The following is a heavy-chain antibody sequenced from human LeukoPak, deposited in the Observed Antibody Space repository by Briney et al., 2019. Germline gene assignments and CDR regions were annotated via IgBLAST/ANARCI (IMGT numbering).Heavy chain of an antibody. Sequence: ASVKVSCKASGYTFTSYGISWVRQAPGQGLEWIGWISAYNGNTNYAQKLQGRVTMTTDTSTSTAYMELRSLRSDDTAAYYCARDRVTYYYDSSGYLWLGDYWGQGTLVTVSS. CDR1: GYTFTSYG. V-gene: IGHV1-18*01. J-gene: IGHJ4*02. CDR3: ARDRVTYYYDSSGYLWLGDY. CDR2: ISAYNGNT. D-gene: IGHD3-22*01.